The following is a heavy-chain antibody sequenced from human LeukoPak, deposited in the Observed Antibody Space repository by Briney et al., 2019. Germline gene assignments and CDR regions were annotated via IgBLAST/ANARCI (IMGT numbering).Heavy chain of an antibody. CDR1: GFTFSSYW. V-gene: IGHV3-7*01. CDR3: AREAQRRNYDSSDY. Sequence: GGSLRLSCAASGFTFSSYWMSWVRQAPGKGLEWVANVKQDGSEKYYVDSVKGRFTISRDNAKNSLYPQMNSLRAEDTAVYYCAREAQRRNYDSSDYWGQGTLVTVSS. J-gene: IGHJ4*02. D-gene: IGHD1-7*01. CDR2: VKQDGSEK.